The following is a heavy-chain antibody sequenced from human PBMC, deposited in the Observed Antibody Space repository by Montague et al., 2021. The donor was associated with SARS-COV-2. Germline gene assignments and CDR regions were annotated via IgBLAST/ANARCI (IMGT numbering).Heavy chain of an antibody. CDR3: ARVRYCSSTSCCNVYYGMDV. CDR2: ISYDGSNK. Sequence: SLRLSCAASGFTFSSYAMHWVAVISYDGSNKYYADSVKGRFTISRDNSKNTLYLQMNSLRSEDTAVDYCARVRYCSSTSCCNVYYGMDVWGQGTTVTVSS. D-gene: IGHD2-2*01. CDR1: GFTFSSYA. V-gene: IGHV3-30-3*01. J-gene: IGHJ6*02.